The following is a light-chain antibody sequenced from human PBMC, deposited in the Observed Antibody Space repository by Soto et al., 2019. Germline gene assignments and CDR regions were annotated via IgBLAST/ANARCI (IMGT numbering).Light chain of an antibody. V-gene: IGLV2-14*03. Sequence: QSALTQPASVSGSPGQSITISCTGTSSDITYYNYVSWYQQHPGKAPKLMIYDVSNRPSGVSNRFSGSKSGNTASLTISGLQAEDEAYYYCSSFTTGTAFVLFGGGTKLTV. CDR2: DVS. J-gene: IGLJ2*01. CDR3: SSFTTGTAFVL. CDR1: SSDITYYNY.